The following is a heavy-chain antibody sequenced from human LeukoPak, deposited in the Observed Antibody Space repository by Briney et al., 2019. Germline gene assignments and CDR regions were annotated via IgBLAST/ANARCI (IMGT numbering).Heavy chain of an antibody. CDR3: ARVQCVDVVCYKDRSSDY. D-gene: IGHD2-8*01. J-gene: IGHJ4*02. CDR2: IKEDGSEK. CDR1: EFTFSRYW. Sequence: GGSLRLSCAASEFTFSRYWMSWVRQAPGKGLEWVANIKEDGSEKNYVGSVKGRFTISRDNAKNSLYLQMNNLRAEDTAVYYCARVQCVDVVCYKDRSSDYWGQGTLVTVSS. V-gene: IGHV3-7*01.